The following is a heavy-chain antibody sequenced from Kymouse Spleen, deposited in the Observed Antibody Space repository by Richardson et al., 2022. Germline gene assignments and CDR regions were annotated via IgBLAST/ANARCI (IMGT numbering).Heavy chain of an antibody. D-gene: IGHD1-7*01. CDR1: GFTFSSYG. CDR2: ISYDGSNK. Sequence: QVQLVESGGGVVQPGRSLRLSCAASGFTFSSYGMHWVRQAPGKGLEWVAVISYDGSNKYYADSVKGRFTISRDNSKNTLYLQMNSLRAEDTAVYYCAKDKGNWNYPDYWGQGTLVTVSS. V-gene: IGHV3-30*18. CDR3: AKDKGNWNYPDY. J-gene: IGHJ4*02.